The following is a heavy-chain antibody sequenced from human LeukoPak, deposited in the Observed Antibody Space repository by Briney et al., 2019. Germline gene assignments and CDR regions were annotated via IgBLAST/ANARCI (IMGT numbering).Heavy chain of an antibody. CDR3: ASEHLLARGAFDI. J-gene: IGHJ3*02. CDR1: GYTFTGYY. Sequence: ASVKVSCKASGYTFTGYYMHWVRQAPGQGLEWIGRINPNSGGTNYAQKFQGRVTMARDTSISTAYMELSRLRSDDTAVYYCASEHLLARGAFDIWGQGTMVTVSS. V-gene: IGHV1-2*06. CDR2: INPNSGGT.